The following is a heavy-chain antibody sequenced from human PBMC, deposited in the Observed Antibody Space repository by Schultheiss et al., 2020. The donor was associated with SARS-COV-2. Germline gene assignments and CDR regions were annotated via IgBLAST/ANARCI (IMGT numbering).Heavy chain of an antibody. V-gene: IGHV3-7*01. CDR1: GFTFSSYW. J-gene: IGHJ6*02. CDR2: IKQDGSEK. D-gene: IGHD2-2*01. CDR3: AKEFEAFNLGYCSSSSCYSYYYGMDV. Sequence: GGSLRLSCAASGFTFSSYWMSWVRQAPGKGLEWVANIKQDGSEKYYVDSVKGRFTISRDNSKNTLYLQMNSLRAEDTAVYYCAKEFEAFNLGYCSSSSCYSYYYGMDVWGQGTTVTVSS.